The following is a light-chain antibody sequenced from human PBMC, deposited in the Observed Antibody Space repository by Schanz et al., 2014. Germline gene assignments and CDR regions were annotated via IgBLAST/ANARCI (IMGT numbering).Light chain of an antibody. CDR3: AAWDDSLNGWV. Sequence: QSVLTQPPSVSGAPGQRVTISCSGSSSNIGAGYDVHWYQQLPGTAPKLLIYDNNSRPSGVPDRFSGSKSGTSASLAITGLQAEDEADYSCAAWDDSLNGWVFGGGTKLTVL. CDR2: DNN. CDR1: SSNIGAGYD. J-gene: IGLJ3*02. V-gene: IGLV1-40*01.